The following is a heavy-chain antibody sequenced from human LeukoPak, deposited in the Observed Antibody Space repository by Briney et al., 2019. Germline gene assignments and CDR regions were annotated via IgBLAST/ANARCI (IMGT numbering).Heavy chain of an antibody. V-gene: IGHV3-43*01. Sequence: PGGSLRLSCATSGFTFDDYAMHWVRQAPGKGLDWVSLISWEGQTTYYADSVRGRFSISRDNNKNSPFLEMNSLTTDDTGFYYCTRDTDFGSPTNYFDHWGQGTLVSVSS. D-gene: IGHD3-10*01. CDR1: GFTFDDYA. J-gene: IGHJ4*02. CDR3: TRDTDFGSPTNYFDH. CDR2: ISWEGQTT.